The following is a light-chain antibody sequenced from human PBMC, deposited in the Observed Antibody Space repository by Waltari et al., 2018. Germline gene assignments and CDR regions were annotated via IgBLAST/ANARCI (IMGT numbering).Light chain of an antibody. V-gene: IGLV1-44*01. Sequence: QSLLTQPPSASGTPGQTVTISCSGSWSNLGNNVVSWYQQLPGTAPKLLIHSNNQRPSGVPDRFSCSKSGTSASLAISGLQSADEADYYCSAWDDSLNGHVIFGGGTKLTVL. CDR3: SAWDDSLNGHVI. J-gene: IGLJ2*01. CDR1: WSNLGNNV. CDR2: SNN.